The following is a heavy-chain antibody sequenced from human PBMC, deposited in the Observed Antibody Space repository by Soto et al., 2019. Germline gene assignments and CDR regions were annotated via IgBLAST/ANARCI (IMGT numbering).Heavy chain of an antibody. CDR3: AREEVDSGQSYYYGMDV. J-gene: IGHJ6*02. CDR2: ISSSGSTI. Sequence: PGGSLRLSCAASGFTFSDYYMSWIRQAPGKGLEWVSYISSSGSTIYYADSVKGRFTISRDYAKNSLYLQMNSLRAEDTAVYYCAREEVDSGQSYYYGMDVWGQGTTVTVSS. CDR1: GFTFSDYY. V-gene: IGHV3-11*01. D-gene: IGHD5-12*01.